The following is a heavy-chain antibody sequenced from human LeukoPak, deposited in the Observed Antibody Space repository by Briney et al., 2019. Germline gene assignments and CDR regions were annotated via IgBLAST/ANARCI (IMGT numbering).Heavy chain of an antibody. CDR2: IRYDGSNK. D-gene: IGHD3-10*01. CDR1: GFTFSSYG. J-gene: IGHJ4*02. CDR3: AKDPGYGSGSYYFDY. Sequence: GGSLRLSCAASGFTFSSYGMHWVRQAPGKGLEWVAFIRYDGSNKYYADSVKGRFTISRDNSKNTLYLQMNSLRAEDTAVYYCAKDPGYGSGSYYFDYWGRGTLVTVSS. V-gene: IGHV3-30*02.